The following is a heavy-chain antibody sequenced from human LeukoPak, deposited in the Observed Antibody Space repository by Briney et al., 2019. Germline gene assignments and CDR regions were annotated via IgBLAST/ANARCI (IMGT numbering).Heavy chain of an antibody. V-gene: IGHV3-11*06. CDR1: GFTFSDYY. CDR2: ISSSSSYT. Sequence: GGSLRLSCAASGFTFSDYYMSWIRQAPGKGLEWVSYISSSSSYTNYADSVKGRFTISRDKAKNSLYLQMNSLRAEDTAVYYCARASYGSGSSPGYWGQGTLVTVSS. D-gene: IGHD3-10*01. CDR3: ARASYGSGSSPGY. J-gene: IGHJ4*02.